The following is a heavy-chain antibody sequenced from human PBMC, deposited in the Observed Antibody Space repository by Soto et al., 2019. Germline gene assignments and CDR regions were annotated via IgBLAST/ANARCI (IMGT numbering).Heavy chain of an antibody. CDR2: INAGNGNT. D-gene: IGHD3-3*01. CDR3: ARDRVVIKRWFDP. Sequence: QVQLVQSGAEVKKPGASVKVSCKASGYTFTSYAMHWVRQAPGQRLEWMGWINAGNGNTKYSQKFQGRVTIARDTSASKAYMELSSLRSEDTAVYYCARDRVVIKRWFDPWGQGTLVTVSS. V-gene: IGHV1-3*01. J-gene: IGHJ5*02. CDR1: GYTFTSYA.